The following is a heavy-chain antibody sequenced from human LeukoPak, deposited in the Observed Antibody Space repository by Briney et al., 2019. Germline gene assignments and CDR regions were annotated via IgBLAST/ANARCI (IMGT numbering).Heavy chain of an antibody. Sequence: GGSLRLSCAASGFTFSSYSMNWVRQAPGKGLEWVAVISYDGSNKYYADSVKGRFTISRDNSKNTLFLEMNSLRAEDTAVYYCAKALTSGWYLDAFNIWGQGTMVTVSS. J-gene: IGHJ3*02. D-gene: IGHD6-19*01. V-gene: IGHV3-30*18. CDR3: AKALTSGWYLDAFNI. CDR1: GFTFSSYS. CDR2: ISYDGSNK.